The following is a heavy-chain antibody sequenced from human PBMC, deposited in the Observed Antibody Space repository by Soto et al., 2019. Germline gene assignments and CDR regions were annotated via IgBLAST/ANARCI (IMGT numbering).Heavy chain of an antibody. CDR2: ARNKANSYTT. D-gene: IGHD1-1*01. J-gene: IGHJ2*01. CDR1: GFTFSDHY. Sequence: GGSLRLSCAASGFTFSDHYMDWVRQAPGKGLEWVGRARNKANSYTTEYAASVKGRFTISRDDSKNSLYLQLISLKTEDTAVYYCARVREPRPRYFDFWGRGTLVTVSS. CDR3: ARVREPRPRYFDF. V-gene: IGHV3-72*01.